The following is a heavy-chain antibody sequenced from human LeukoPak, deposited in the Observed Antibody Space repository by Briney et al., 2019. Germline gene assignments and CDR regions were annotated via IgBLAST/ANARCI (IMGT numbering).Heavy chain of an antibody. D-gene: IGHD2-15*01. CDR3: MRDWGYSGMDV. J-gene: IGHJ6*02. V-gene: IGHV3-74*01. Sequence: GGSLRLSCAASGFPISSFWMHWVRQVPGKGLVWVSRNKGDGTSSSYADSVKGRFTISRDNAKNTIYLQLNSLRVDDTAVYYCMRDWGYSGMDVWGQGTTVTVSS. CDR1: GFPISSFW. CDR2: NKGDGTSS.